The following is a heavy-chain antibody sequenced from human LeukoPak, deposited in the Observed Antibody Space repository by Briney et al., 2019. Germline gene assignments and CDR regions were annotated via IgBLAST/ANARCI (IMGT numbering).Heavy chain of an antibody. Sequence: GGSLRLSCAASGFTFSSYDIHWVRQAPGKGLEWVSGIGTAGEIYYLGSVKGRFTISRENAKNSLYLQMNSLRAGDTAVYYCARAAYSSTWYSRYFDLWGRGTLVTVSS. V-gene: IGHV3-13*01. CDR2: IGTAGEI. CDR3: ARAAYSSTWYSRYFDL. D-gene: IGHD6-13*01. CDR1: GFTFSSYD. J-gene: IGHJ2*01.